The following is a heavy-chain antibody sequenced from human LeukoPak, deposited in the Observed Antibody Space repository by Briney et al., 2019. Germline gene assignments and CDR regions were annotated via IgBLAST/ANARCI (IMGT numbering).Heavy chain of an antibody. CDR2: ISGSGGST. CDR1: GFTFSSYA. J-gene: IGHJ4*02. D-gene: IGHD6-19*01. CDR3: AKPSSRQWLVRVLFDC. Sequence: GGSLRLSCAASGFTFSSYAMSWVRQAPGKGLEWVSAISGSGGSTYYADSVKGRFTISRDNSKNTLYLQMNSLRAEDTAVYYCAKPSSRQWLVRVLFDCWGQGTLVTVSS. V-gene: IGHV3-23*01.